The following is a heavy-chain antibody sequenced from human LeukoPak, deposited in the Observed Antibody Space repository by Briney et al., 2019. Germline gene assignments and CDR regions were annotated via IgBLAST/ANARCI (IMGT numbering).Heavy chain of an antibody. CDR1: GGSFSGYY. J-gene: IGHJ2*01. D-gene: IGHD6-19*01. CDR3: ARAVPRIAVAGPTPGCFDL. Sequence: SETLSLTCAVYGGSFSGYYWSWIRQPPGKGLEWIGEINHSGSTNYNPSLKSRVTISVDTSKNQFSLKLSSVTAADTPVYYCARAVPRIAVAGPTPGCFDLWGRGTLLTLSS. V-gene: IGHV4-34*01. CDR2: INHSGST.